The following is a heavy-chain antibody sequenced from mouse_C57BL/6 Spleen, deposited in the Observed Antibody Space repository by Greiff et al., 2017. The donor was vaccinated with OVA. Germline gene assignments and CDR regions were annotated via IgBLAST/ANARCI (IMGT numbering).Heavy chain of an antibody. J-gene: IGHJ4*01. V-gene: IGHV1-19*01. Sequence: EVQLQQSGPVLVKPGASVKMSCKASGYTFTDYYMNWVKQSHGKSLEWIGVINPYNGGTSYNQKFKGKATLTVDKSSSTAYMELNSLTSEDSAVYYCARGYYGSDNAMDYWGQGTSVTVSS. D-gene: IGHD1-1*01. CDR3: ARGYYGSDNAMDY. CDR2: INPYNGGT. CDR1: GYTFTDYY.